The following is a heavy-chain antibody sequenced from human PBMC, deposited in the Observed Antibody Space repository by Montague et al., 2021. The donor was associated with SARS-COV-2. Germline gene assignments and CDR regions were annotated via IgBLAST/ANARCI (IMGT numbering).Heavy chain of an antibody. D-gene: IGHD4-11*01. J-gene: IGHJ4*02. CDR1: VESFSGFF. CDR3: AWWDPQTLTVISLRGKSANDY. Sequence: SETLSLTCAVYVESFSGFFWSWIRQPPGKGLEWIAEINDRGVTNYNYNPSLGSRVTISADTSKNQFSLKLRSVTAAATAVYYCAWWDPQTLTVISLRGKSANDYWGQGTLVTVSS. CDR2: INDRGVTNY. V-gene: IGHV4-34*01.